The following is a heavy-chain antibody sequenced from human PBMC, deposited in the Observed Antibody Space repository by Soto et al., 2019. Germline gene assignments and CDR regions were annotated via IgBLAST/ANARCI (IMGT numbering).Heavy chain of an antibody. CDR3: AREHSSGYYYAH. D-gene: IGHD3-22*01. CDR1: GGSISSGDYY. CDR2: IYYSGST. J-gene: IGHJ4*02. V-gene: IGHV4-30-4*02. Sequence: SETMSLTCPVSGGSISSGDYYWSWIRQPPGKGLEWIGYIYYSGSTYYNPSLKSRVTISVDTSKNQFSLKLSSVTAADTAVYYCAREHSSGYYYAHWGQGTLVTVSS.